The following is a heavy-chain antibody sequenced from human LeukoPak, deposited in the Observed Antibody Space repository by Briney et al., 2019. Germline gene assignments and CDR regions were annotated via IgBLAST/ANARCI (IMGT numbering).Heavy chain of an antibody. V-gene: IGHV4-61*02. CDR2: IYTSGST. CDR3: EGRRVVFDY. Sequence: SETLSLTCTVSGGSISSGSYYWSWIRQPAGKGLEWIGRIYTSGSTNYNPSLKSRVTISLDTSKNQFSLKLSSVTAADTAVYYCEGRRVVFDYWGQGTLVTVSS. J-gene: IGHJ4*02. D-gene: IGHD2-15*01. CDR1: GGSISSGSYY.